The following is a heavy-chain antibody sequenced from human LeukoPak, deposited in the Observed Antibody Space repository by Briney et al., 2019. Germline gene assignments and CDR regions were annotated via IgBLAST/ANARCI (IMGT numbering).Heavy chain of an antibody. CDR2: MNPNSGNT. J-gene: IGHJ4*02. CDR1: GYTFTSYD. Sequence: ASVKVSCKASGYTFTSYDINWVRQATGQGLEWVGWMNPNSGNTGYAQKFQGRVTITRNTSISTAYMELSSLRSEDTAVYYCARVRSGYSSPYYFDYWGQGTLVTVSS. D-gene: IGHD6-13*01. V-gene: IGHV1-8*03. CDR3: ARVRSGYSSPYYFDY.